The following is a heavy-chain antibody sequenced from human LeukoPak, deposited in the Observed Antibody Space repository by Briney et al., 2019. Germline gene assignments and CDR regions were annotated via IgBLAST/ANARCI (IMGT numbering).Heavy chain of an antibody. V-gene: IGHV3-30*03. CDR2: ISYDGSNK. CDR3: AREAGR. CDR1: GFTFSSYG. J-gene: IGHJ4*02. Sequence: GRSLRLSCAASGFTFSSYGMHWVRQAPGKGLEWVEVISYDGSNKYYADSVKGRFTISRDNSKNTLYLQMNSLRAEDTAVYYCAREAGRWGQGTLVTVSS.